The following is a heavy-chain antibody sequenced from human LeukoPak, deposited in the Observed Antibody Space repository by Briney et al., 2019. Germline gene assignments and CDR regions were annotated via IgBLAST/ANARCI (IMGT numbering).Heavy chain of an antibody. CDR1: GYTFTSYG. CDR3: ARVGPMIVVAPSADWFDP. V-gene: IGHV1-18*01. CDR2: ISAYNGNT. D-gene: IGHD3-22*01. J-gene: IGHJ5*02. Sequence: GASVTVSFKASGYTFTSYGISWVRQAPGQGLEWMGWISAYNGNTNYAQKLQGRVTMTTDTSTSTAYMELRSLRSDDTAVYYCARVGPMIVVAPSADWFDPWGQGTRVTVSS.